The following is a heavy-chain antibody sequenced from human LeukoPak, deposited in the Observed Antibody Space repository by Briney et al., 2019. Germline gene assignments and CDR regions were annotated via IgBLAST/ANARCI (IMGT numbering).Heavy chain of an antibody. V-gene: IGHV4-4*09. CDR2: IYTSGST. Sequence: SETLSLTCTVYGGSISSYYWSWIRQPPGKGLEWIGYIYTSGSTNYNPSLKSRVTISVDTSKNQFSLKLSSVTAADTAVYYCARHLTYYYDSSGYSNAFDIWGQGTMVTVSS. CDR1: GGSISSYY. J-gene: IGHJ3*02. CDR3: ARHLTYYYDSSGYSNAFDI. D-gene: IGHD3-22*01.